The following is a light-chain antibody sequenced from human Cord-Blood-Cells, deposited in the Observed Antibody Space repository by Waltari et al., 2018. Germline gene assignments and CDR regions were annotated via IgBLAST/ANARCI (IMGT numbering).Light chain of an antibody. CDR1: QSLLHSNGYNY. V-gene: IGKV2-28*01. Sequence: DIVMTQSPLSLPVTPGEPASISCRSSQSLLHSNGYNYLDWYLQKPGQSPQLLIYLGSNRASGGPDRFSGSGSGTDFTLKISRVEAEDVGVYDCMQALQTPRTFGQGTKVEIK. J-gene: IGKJ1*01. CDR3: MQALQTPRT. CDR2: LGS.